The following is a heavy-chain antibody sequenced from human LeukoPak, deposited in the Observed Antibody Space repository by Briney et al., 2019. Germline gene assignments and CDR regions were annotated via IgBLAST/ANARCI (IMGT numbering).Heavy chain of an antibody. CDR1: GGSISSSSYY. Sequence: SETLSLTCTVSGGSISSSSYYWGWIRQPPGKGLEWIGSIYYSGSTYYNPSLKSRVTVSVDTSKNQFSLKLSSVTAADTAVYYCARAYYGYFRNWLDPWGQGTLVTVSS. D-gene: IGHD3-10*01. CDR3: ARAYYGYFRNWLDP. CDR2: IYYSGST. J-gene: IGHJ5*02. V-gene: IGHV4-39*07.